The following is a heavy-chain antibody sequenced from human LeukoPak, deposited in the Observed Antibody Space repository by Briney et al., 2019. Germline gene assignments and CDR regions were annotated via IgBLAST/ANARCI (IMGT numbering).Heavy chain of an antibody. CDR2: INPSGGST. D-gene: IGHD3-10*01. V-gene: IGHV1-46*01. J-gene: IGHJ5*02. Sequence: ASVNVSCKASGYTFTSYYMHWVRQAPGQGLEWMGIINPSGGSTSYAQKFQGRVTMTRDTSTSTVYMELSSLRSEDTAVYYCAREDDPRDKVRGVLPTFGPWGQGTLVTVSS. CDR3: AREDDPRDKVRGVLPTFGP. CDR1: GYTFTSYY.